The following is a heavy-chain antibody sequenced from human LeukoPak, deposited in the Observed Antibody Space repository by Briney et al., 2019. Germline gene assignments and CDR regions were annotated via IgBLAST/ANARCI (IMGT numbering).Heavy chain of an antibody. J-gene: IGHJ4*02. Sequence: GGSLRLSCAASGFTFSSCAMSWVRQAPGKGLEWVSAISGSGGSTYYADSVKGRFTISGDNSKNTLYLQMNSLRAEDTAVYYCAKDRVNVRGSGVVIMGDYWGQGTLVTVSS. D-gene: IGHD3-3*01. V-gene: IGHV3-23*01. CDR2: ISGSGGST. CDR1: GFTFSSCA. CDR3: AKDRVNVRGSGVVIMGDY.